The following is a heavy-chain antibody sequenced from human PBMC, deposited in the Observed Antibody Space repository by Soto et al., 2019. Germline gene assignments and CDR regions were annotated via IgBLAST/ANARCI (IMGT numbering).Heavy chain of an antibody. Sequence: GGTNYAQKFQGRVTMTRDTSISTAYMELSRLRSDDTAVYYCARGPYDYVWGSYRNYYFDYWGQGTLVTVSS. V-gene: IGHV1-2*02. CDR2: GGT. CDR3: ARGPYDYVWGSYRNYYFDY. J-gene: IGHJ4*02. D-gene: IGHD3-16*02.